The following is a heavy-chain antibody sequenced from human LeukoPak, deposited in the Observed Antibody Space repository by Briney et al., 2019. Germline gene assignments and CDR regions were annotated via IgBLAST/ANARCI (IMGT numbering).Heavy chain of an antibody. CDR2: IWYDGSNK. CDR3: VRVTHSSYSYGYGHGDY. V-gene: IGHV3-33*01. J-gene: IGHJ4*02. Sequence: GGSLRLSCAASGFTFSSYGMHWVRQAPGKGLEWVAVIWYDGSNKYYADSVKGRFTISRDNSKNTLYLQMNSLRAEDTAVYYCVRVTHSSYSYGYGHGDYWGQGTLVTISS. CDR1: GFTFSSYG. D-gene: IGHD5-18*01.